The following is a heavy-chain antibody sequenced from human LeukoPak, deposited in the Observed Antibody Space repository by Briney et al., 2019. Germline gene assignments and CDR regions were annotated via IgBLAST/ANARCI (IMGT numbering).Heavy chain of an antibody. CDR2: ISAYNGNT. D-gene: IGHD6-13*01. J-gene: IGHJ4*02. Sequence: ASVKVSCKASGYTFTSYGISWVRQAPGQGLEWMGWISAYNGNTNYAQKLQGRVTMTTDTSTSTAYMELRSLISDDTAVYYCARLLRFSISWYYFDSWGQGTLVTVSS. CDR1: GYTFTSYG. V-gene: IGHV1-18*01. CDR3: ARLLRFSISWYYFDS.